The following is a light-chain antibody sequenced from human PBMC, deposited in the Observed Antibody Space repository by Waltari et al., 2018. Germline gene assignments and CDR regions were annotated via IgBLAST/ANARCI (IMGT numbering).Light chain of an antibody. CDR2: EVS. CDR3: SSYTSSSTLVV. CDR1: SSDVGGYNY. V-gene: IGLV2-14*01. J-gene: IGLJ2*01. Sequence: SSDVGGYNYVSWYQQHPGKAPKLMIYEVSNRPSGVSNRFSGSKSGNTASLTISGLQAEDEADYYCSSYTSSSTLVVFGGGTKLTVL.